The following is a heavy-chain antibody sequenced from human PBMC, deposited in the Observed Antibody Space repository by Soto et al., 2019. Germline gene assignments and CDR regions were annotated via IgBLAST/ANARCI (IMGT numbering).Heavy chain of an antibody. D-gene: IGHD3-22*01. CDR3: ARGVVRYYFDY. CDR2: ISTKSGDT. J-gene: IGHJ4*02. Sequence: QVQLVQSGTEVKKPGASVKVSCKTSGYNFAVSGFIWVRQAPGQGLEWMGWISTKSGDTNYAQNFQGRVTMTTDTSTSTTYMELRSLTSDDTAIYYCARGVVRYYFDYWGQGTLVTVSS. CDR1: GYNFAVSG. V-gene: IGHV1-18*04.